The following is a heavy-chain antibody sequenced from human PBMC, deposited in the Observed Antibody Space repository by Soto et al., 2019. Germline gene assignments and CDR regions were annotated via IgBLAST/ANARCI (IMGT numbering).Heavy chain of an antibody. J-gene: IGHJ5*02. CDR1: GGSFSGYY. Sequence: QVQLQQWGAGLFKPSETLSLTCAVYGGSFSGYYWSWIRQPPGKGLEWIGEINHSGSTNYNPSLKSRVTISVDTSKNQFSLKLSSVTAADTAVYYCARGSQYCSSTSCYGWFDPWGQGTLVTVSS. V-gene: IGHV4-34*01. CDR3: ARGSQYCSSTSCYGWFDP. D-gene: IGHD2-2*01. CDR2: INHSGST.